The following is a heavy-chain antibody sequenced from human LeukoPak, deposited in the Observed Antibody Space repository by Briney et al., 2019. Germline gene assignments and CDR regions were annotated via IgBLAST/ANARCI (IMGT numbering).Heavy chain of an antibody. CDR2: IYYSGST. J-gene: IGHJ5*02. CDR1: GGSISSYY. CDR3: ARDSSSRYYNWFDP. V-gene: IGHV4-59*01. D-gene: IGHD6-6*01. Sequence: SETLSLTCTVSGGSISSYYWSWIRQPPGKGLEWIGYIYYSGSTNCNPSLKSRVTISVDTSKNQFSLKLSSVTAADTAVYYCARDSSSRYYNWFDPWGQGTLVTVSS.